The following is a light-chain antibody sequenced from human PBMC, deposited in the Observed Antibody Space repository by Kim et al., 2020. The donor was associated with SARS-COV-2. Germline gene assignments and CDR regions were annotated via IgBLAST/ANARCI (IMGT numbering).Light chain of an antibody. J-gene: IGLJ3*02. CDR1: RADIGSFNY. CDR3: TSYTTSTILV. Sequence: QSALTQPASASGSPGQSITISCSGSRADIGSFNYVSWYQQHPGKVPQLVMYDVSSRPSGISDRFSGSKSGYTASLTISGLQPEDEGDYYCTSYTTSTILVFGGGTRVTVL. V-gene: IGLV2-14*03. CDR2: DVS.